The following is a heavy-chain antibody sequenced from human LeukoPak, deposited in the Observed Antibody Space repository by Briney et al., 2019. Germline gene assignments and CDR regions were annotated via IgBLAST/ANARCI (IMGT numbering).Heavy chain of an antibody. CDR1: GRSISPHY. D-gene: IGHD6-19*01. V-gene: IGHV4-59*11. CDR2: IFSSGGT. Sequence: SETLSLTCTVSGRSISPHYWSWFRQAPGRGLEWIGYIFSSGGTTYKPSLKSRVTLSVDTSKNQFSLRLDSVTPADTAVYFCAAGMYNGGWTPWGPGTLVTVSS. J-gene: IGHJ5*02. CDR3: AAGMYNGGWTP.